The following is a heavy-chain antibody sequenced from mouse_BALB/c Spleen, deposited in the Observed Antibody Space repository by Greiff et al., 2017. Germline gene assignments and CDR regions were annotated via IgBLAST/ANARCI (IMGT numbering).Heavy chain of an antibody. CDR2: IYPGDGDT. CDR1: GYAFSSSW. Sequence: QVQLQQSGPELVKPGASVKISCKASGYAFSSSWMNWVKQRPGQGLEWIGRIYPGDGDTNYNGKFKGKATLTADKSSSTAYMQLSSLTSVDSAVYFCAMFLPWFAYWGQGTLVTVSA. CDR3: AMFLPWFAY. J-gene: IGHJ3*01. D-gene: IGHD6-1*01. V-gene: IGHV1-82*01.